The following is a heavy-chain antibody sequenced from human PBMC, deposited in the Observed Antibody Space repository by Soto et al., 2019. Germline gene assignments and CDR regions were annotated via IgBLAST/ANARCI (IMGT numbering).Heavy chain of an antibody. CDR1: GFTFSSYS. V-gene: IGHV3-48*01. Sequence: GGSLRLSCAASGFTFSSYSMNWVRQAPGKGLEWVSYISSSSSTIYYADSVKGRFTISRDNAKNSLYLQMNSLRAEDTAVYYCARDQRGGNWNYVNYYYYMDVWGKGTTVTVSS. J-gene: IGHJ6*03. D-gene: IGHD1-7*01. CDR2: ISSSSSTI. CDR3: ARDQRGGNWNYVNYYYYMDV.